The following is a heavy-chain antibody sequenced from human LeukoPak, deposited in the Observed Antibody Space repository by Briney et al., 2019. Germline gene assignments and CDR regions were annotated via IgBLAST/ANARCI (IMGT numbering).Heavy chain of an antibody. Sequence: GGSLRLSCAASGFTFSSYAMHWVRQAPGKGLEWVAVISYDGSNKYYADSVKGRFTISRDNSKNTLYLQMNSLRAEDTAVYYCARSSHYYFDYWGQGTLVIVSS. J-gene: IGHJ4*02. CDR1: GFTFSSYA. CDR2: ISYDGSNK. V-gene: IGHV3-30*04. CDR3: ARSSHYYFDY.